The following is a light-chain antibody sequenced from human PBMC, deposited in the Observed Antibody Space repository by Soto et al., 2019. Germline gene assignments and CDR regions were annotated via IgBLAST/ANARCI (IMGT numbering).Light chain of an antibody. CDR3: QQYNSYSYT. CDR2: KAS. CDR1: QSINSW. J-gene: IGKJ2*01. Sequence: DIQMTQSPSTLSASVGDRVTITCRASQSINSWLAWYQQKPGEAPKLLIYKASSLVSGVPSRFSGSGSWTEFTLSITSLQSDDFATYYCQQYNSYSYTFGQGTKQEI. V-gene: IGKV1-5*03.